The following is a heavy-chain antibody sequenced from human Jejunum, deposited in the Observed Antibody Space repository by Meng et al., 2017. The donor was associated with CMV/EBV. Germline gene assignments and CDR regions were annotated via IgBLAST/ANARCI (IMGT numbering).Heavy chain of an antibody. J-gene: IGHJ4*02. V-gene: IGHV3-9*01. CDR2: INWNRGDI. CDR1: RFTFDDYA. CDR3: AKDIVGYSYGSFDF. Sequence: SRFTFDDYAMHWVRQAPGKGLEWVSGINWNRGDIGYADSVKGRFTISRDNAKNSLHLQMNSLRAEDTALYYCAKDIVGYSYGSFDFWGQGTLVTVSS. D-gene: IGHD5-18*01.